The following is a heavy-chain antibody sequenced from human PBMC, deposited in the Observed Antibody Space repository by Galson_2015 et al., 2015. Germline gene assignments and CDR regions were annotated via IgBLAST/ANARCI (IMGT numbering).Heavy chain of an antibody. CDR3: ARGGGAARVYYYYGMDV. CDR2: INPNSGGT. Sequence: SVKVSCKASGYTFTGYYMHWVRQAPGHGLEWMGRINPNSGGTNYAQKFQGRVTMTRDTSISTAYMELSRLRSDDTAVYYCARGGGAARVYYYYGMDVWGQGTTVTVSS. J-gene: IGHJ6*02. CDR1: GYTFTGYY. V-gene: IGHV1-2*06. D-gene: IGHD6-6*01.